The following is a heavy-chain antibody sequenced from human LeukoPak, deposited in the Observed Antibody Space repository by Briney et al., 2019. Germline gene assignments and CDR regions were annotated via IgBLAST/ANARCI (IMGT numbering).Heavy chain of an antibody. J-gene: IGHJ6*03. CDR3: ARVALGYCSSTSCRKYYYYYMDV. Sequence: GGSLRLSCAASGFTFSRYSMNWVRQAPGKGLEWVSSISSSSSYIYYADSVKGRFTISRDNAKNSLYLQMNSLRAEDTAVYYCARVALGYCSSTSCRKYYYYYMDVWGKGTTVTVSS. CDR1: GFTFSRYS. V-gene: IGHV3-21*01. D-gene: IGHD2-2*01. CDR2: ISSSSSYI.